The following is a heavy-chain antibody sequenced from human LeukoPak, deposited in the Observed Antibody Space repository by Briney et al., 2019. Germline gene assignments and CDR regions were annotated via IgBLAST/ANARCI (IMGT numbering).Heavy chain of an antibody. D-gene: IGHD6-6*01. Sequence: GGSLRLSCAASGFTFSSNWMHWVRQAPGKGLVWVSRIKSDGTITSYADSVKDRFTISRDNAKNTLYLQMNSLRAEDTAVYYCARGTLIITALIDYWGQGTLVTVSS. V-gene: IGHV3-74*01. CDR2: IKSDGTIT. CDR1: GFTFSSNW. CDR3: ARGTLIITALIDY. J-gene: IGHJ4*02.